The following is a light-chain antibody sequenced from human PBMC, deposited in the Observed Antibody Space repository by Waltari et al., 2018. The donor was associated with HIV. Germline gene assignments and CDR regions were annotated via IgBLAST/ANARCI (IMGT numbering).Light chain of an antibody. CDR3: NSYRSDSTCG. J-gene: IGLJ1*01. Sequence: QSALTQPASVSGSPGQSITISCTGTSRDVGGYNFVSWYQQHPGKVPKLIIYEVSKRPSGVSYRFSASKSGNTTSLSMSVLQAEDEADYYCNSYRSDSTCGFGTGTKVTGL. CDR1: SRDVGGYNF. CDR2: EVS. V-gene: IGLV2-14*03.